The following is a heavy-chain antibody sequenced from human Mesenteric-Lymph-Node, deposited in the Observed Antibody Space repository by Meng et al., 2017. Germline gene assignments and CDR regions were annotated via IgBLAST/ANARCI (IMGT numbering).Heavy chain of an antibody. Sequence: GESLKISCAASGFTFSSYEMNWVRQAPGKGLEWVSYISGSGFTRYYADSVKGRFTISRDNAENSLYLQMNSLRAEDTAVYYCARGISVIHQLETKRTTTFDYWGQGTLVTVSS. CDR1: GFTFSSYE. D-gene: IGHD1-1*01. V-gene: IGHV3-48*03. CDR3: ARGISVIHQLETKRTTTFDY. CDR2: ISGSGFTR. J-gene: IGHJ4*02.